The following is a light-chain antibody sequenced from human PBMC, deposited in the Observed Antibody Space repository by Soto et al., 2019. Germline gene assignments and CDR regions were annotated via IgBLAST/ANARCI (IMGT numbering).Light chain of an antibody. J-gene: IGLJ1*01. CDR2: TDN. CDR3: AAWDDSLNGHV. V-gene: IGLV1-44*01. CDR1: GSNIGSNT. Sequence: QSVLTQPPSASGTPGQRVTISCSGSGSNIGSNTVSWYQLLPGTAPKILISTDNQRPSGVPDRFSGSKSGTSASLAISGLQSADEADYYCAAWDDSLNGHVFGTGTQLTVL.